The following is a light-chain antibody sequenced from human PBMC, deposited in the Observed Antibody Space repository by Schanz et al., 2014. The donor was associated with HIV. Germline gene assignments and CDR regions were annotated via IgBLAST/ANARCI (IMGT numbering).Light chain of an antibody. Sequence: QSALIQPPSVSGSPGQSVTISCTGTSSDVGSYDYVSWYQQHPGTVPKPMIYNVDTQPSRVPDRFSGSKSGNTASMTISGLQAEDEADYYCCSYAGSSTVVFGGGTKLTVL. J-gene: IGLJ2*01. V-gene: IGLV2-11*01. CDR1: SSDVGSYDY. CDR2: NVD. CDR3: CSYAGSSTVV.